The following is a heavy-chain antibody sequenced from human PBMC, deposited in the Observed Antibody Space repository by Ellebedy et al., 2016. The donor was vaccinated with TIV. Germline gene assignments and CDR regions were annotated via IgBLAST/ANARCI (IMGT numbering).Heavy chain of an antibody. CDR1: GYTFTYRY. D-gene: IGHD3-16*01. V-gene: IGHV1-45*02. J-gene: IGHJ3*02. Sequence: SVKVSCXPSGYTFTYRYLHWVRQVPGQALEWMGWVTFFNGNSKYAQKFQDRVTITRDRSMTTAYMELSSLRSEDTAMYYCVRGAVRDDALDIWGQGTMVTVSS. CDR3: VRGAVRDDALDI. CDR2: VTFFNGNS.